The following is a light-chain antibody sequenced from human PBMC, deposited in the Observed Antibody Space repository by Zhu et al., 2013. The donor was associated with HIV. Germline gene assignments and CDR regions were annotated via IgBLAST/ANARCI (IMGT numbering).Light chain of an antibody. CDR3: QQRGNRPQAT. CDR1: QSVRSY. CDR2: DAS. J-gene: IGKJ3*01. Sequence: EIVLTQSPATLALSPGERATLSCRASQSVRSYLAWYQQKVGQAPRLLIYDASNRATGIPARFSGSGSGTDFTLTISSLEPEDFAVYYCQQRGNRPQATFGPGTKVDIK. V-gene: IGKV3-11*01.